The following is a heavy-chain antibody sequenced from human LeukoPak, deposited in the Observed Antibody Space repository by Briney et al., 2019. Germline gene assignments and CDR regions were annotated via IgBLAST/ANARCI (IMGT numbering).Heavy chain of an antibody. D-gene: IGHD3-10*01. CDR2: IYSGGST. CDR3: ARDPGGIIIIPY. J-gene: IGHJ4*02. V-gene: IGHV3-66*01. CDR1: GFTFSSNG. Sequence: GGSLRLSCAASGFTFSSNGMSWVRQAPGKGLEWVSVIYSGGSTYYADSVKGRFTVSRDNSRNTLYLQMNSLRAEDTAVYYCARDPGGIIIIPYWGQGTLVTVSS.